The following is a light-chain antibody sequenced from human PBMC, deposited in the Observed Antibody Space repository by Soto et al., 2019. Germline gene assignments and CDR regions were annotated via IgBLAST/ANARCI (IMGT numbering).Light chain of an antibody. J-gene: IGLJ2*01. Sequence: QSVLTQPPSVSAAPGQKVTISCSGSSSNIVSHYVSWYQQLPGTAPKLLIYDNNQRLSVIPDRFSGSKSGASATLGITGLQTGDEADYYCGTWDSSLNAVIFGGGTKLTVL. CDR1: SSNIVSHY. V-gene: IGLV1-51*01. CDR2: DNN. CDR3: GTWDSSLNAVI.